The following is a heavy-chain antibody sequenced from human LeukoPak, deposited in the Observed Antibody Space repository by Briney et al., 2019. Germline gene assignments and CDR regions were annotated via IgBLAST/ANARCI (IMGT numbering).Heavy chain of an antibody. CDR3: ARGGVYNFDY. D-gene: IGHD6-13*01. J-gene: IGHJ4*02. Sequence: SETLSLTCTVSGGSISSSSYYWGWIRQPPGKGLEWIGSIYYSGSTYYNPSLKSRVTISVDMSKNQFSLKLSSVTAADTAVYYCARGGVYNFDYWGQGTLVNVSS. CDR2: IYYSGST. V-gene: IGHV4-39*07. CDR1: GGSISSSSYY.